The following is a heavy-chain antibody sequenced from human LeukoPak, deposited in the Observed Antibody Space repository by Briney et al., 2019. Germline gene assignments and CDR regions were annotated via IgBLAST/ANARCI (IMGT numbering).Heavy chain of an antibody. CDR2: IYYSGST. J-gene: IGHJ4*02. V-gene: IGHV4-59*01. CDR3: ARDSSRGFDY. Sequence: SETLSLTRTVSGGSISSYYWSWIRQPPGKGLEWIGYIYYSGSTNYNPSLKSRVTISVDTSKNQFSLKLSSVTAPDTAVYYCARDSSRGFDYWGQGTLVTVSS. D-gene: IGHD3-10*01. CDR1: GGSISSYY.